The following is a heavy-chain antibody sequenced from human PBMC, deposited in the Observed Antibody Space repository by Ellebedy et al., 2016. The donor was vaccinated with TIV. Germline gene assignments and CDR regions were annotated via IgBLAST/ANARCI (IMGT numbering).Heavy chain of an antibody. CDR1: GFTFSSYA. CDR3: AKDKGVLRFLEWLPPFFDY. Sequence: GESLKISCAASGFTFSSYAMSWVRQAPGKGLEWVSTISGSGGNTNYADSVKGRFTISRDNSKNTLYLQMNSLRAEDTAVYYCAKDKGVLRFLEWLPPFFDYWGQGTLVTVSS. V-gene: IGHV3-23*01. J-gene: IGHJ4*02. CDR2: ISGSGGNT. D-gene: IGHD3-3*01.